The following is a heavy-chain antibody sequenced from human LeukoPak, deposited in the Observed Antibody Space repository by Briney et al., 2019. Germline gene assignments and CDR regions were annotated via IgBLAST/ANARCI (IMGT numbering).Heavy chain of an antibody. Sequence: PGGSLRLSCAASGFTFSSYGMHWVRQAPGKGLEWVSYISSSGSTIYYADSVKGRFTISRDNAKNSLYLQMNSLRAEDTAVYYCARAFRPIAAAGTYFDYWGQGTLVTVSS. CDR3: ARAFRPIAAAGTYFDY. CDR2: ISSSGSTI. V-gene: IGHV3-48*04. D-gene: IGHD6-13*01. CDR1: GFTFSSYG. J-gene: IGHJ4*02.